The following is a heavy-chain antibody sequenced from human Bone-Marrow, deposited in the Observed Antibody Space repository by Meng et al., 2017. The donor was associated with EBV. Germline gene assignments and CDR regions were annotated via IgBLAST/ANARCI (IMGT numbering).Heavy chain of an antibody. CDR1: GGTFSSYA. CDR3: ARDSDILTGPGGY. V-gene: IGHV1-69*01. J-gene: IGHJ4*02. Sequence: QGRLVQSGAEVKKPGSSVKGSGKASGGTFSSYAISWVRQAPGQGLEWMGGIIPIFGTANYAQKFQGRVTITADESTSTAYMELSSLRSEDTAVYYCARDSDILTGPGGYWGQGTLVTVSS. D-gene: IGHD3-9*01. CDR2: IIPIFGTA.